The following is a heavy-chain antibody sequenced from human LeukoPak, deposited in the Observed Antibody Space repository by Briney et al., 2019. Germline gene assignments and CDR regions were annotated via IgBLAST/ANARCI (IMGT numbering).Heavy chain of an antibody. D-gene: IGHD3-22*01. CDR1: GFTVSSNY. J-gene: IGHJ4*02. CDR3: ARCDDSSGYYYGDY. V-gene: IGHV3-53*01. CDR2: IYSGGST. Sequence: GGSLRLSCAASGFTVSSNYMSWVRQAPGKGLEWVSVIYSGGSTYYADSVKGRFTISRDNSKNTLYLQMNSLRAEDTAVYYCARCDDSSGYYYGDYWGQGTLVTVSS.